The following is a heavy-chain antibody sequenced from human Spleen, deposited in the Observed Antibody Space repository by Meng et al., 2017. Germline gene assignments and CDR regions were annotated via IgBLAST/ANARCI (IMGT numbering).Heavy chain of an antibody. D-gene: IGHD3-10*01. V-gene: IGHV4-34*01. CDR1: GGSFSDYY. J-gene: IGHJ4*02. CDR2: INHRGST. Sequence: VQLQQGGAGLLKPSETLSLTCVVSGGSFSDYYWSWIRQPPGKGLEWIGEINHRGSTNYNPSLKSRVTISLDTSKNQFSLRLSSVTAADTSVYYCTRGLPTSYWGQGILVTVSS. CDR3: TRGLPTSY.